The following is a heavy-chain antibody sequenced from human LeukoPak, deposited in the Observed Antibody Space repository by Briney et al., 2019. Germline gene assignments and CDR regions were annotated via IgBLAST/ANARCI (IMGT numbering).Heavy chain of an antibody. CDR1: GYTFTSYW. V-gene: IGHV5-51*01. D-gene: IGHD6-13*01. Sequence: GESLKISCTGSGYTFTSYWIGWVRQMPGKGLEWMGIIYPGDSDYRYSPSFQGQVTISVDKSISTAYLHWSSLKASDTAMYYCARLKGAAAALYFFDYWGQGTLVTVSS. CDR2: IYPGDSDY. CDR3: ARLKGAAAALYFFDY. J-gene: IGHJ4*02.